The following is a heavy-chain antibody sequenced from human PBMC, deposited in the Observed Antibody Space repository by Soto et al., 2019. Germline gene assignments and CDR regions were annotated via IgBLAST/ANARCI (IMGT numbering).Heavy chain of an antibody. CDR3: ARDGGAARRYYYYGMDV. CDR1: GGTFSSYA. D-gene: IGHD6-6*01. J-gene: IGHJ6*02. Sequence: QVQLVQSGAEVKKPGSSVKVSCKASGGTFSSYAISWVRQAPGQGLEWMGGIIPIFGTANYAQKFQGRVTITADESTSTAYMELSSLRSEDTAVYYCARDGGAARRYYYYGMDVWGQGTMVTVSS. V-gene: IGHV1-69*01. CDR2: IIPIFGTA.